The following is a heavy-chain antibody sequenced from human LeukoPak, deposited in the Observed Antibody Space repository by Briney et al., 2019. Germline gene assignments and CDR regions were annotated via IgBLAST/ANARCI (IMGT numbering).Heavy chain of an antibody. CDR3: VRARLERRISAFDS. J-gene: IGHJ4*02. CDR1: GGSISSYY. Sequence: SETLPLTCTVSGGSISSYYWSWIRQPPGKGLDCIGYIYYSGTTNYNPSLKSRVTISLDTSKNQFSLKLTSVTAADTAVYYCVRARLERRISAFDSWGQGTLVTVSS. V-gene: IGHV4-59*08. D-gene: IGHD1-1*01. CDR2: IYYSGTT.